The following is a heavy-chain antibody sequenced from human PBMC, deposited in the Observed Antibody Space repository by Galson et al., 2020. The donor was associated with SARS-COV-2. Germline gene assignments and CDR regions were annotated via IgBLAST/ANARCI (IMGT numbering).Heavy chain of an antibody. CDR1: GFTFDDYT. J-gene: IGHJ4*02. CDR3: AKGDDGAYSSGWYYFDY. CDR2: IRWDGGST. D-gene: IGHD6-19*01. Sequence: ASLKISCAASGFTFDDYTMHWVRQAPGQGLEWVSLIRWDGGSTYYADSVKGRFTISRDNSKNSLYLQMNSLRTEDTALYYCAKGDDGAYSSGWYYFDYWGQGTLVTVSS. V-gene: IGHV3-43*01.